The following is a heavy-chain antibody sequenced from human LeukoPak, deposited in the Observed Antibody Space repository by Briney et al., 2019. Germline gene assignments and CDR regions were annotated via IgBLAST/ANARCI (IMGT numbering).Heavy chain of an antibody. V-gene: IGHV1-2*02. Sequence: GASVKVSCKASGYTFSDYCMHWVRQAPGQGLEWMGWINPDSGGTKYAQKFQDRVTMTSDTSISTAYMELSRLRSDDTAVYYCARDHLLFRQPPNWFDPWCQGTLVTVSS. CDR3: ARDHLLFRQPPNWFDP. CDR2: INPDSGGT. CDR1: GYTFSDYC. J-gene: IGHJ5*02. D-gene: IGHD1-14*01.